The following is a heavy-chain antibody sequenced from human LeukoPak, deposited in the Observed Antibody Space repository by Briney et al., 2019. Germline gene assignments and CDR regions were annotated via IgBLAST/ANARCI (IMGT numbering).Heavy chain of an antibody. CDR2: ISGSGGST. CDR3: AKTQDSSGYYYYFDY. D-gene: IGHD3-22*01. V-gene: IGHV3-23*01. Sequence: GGSLRLSCAASGFTFSSYAMSWVRQAQGKGLEWVSAISGSGGSTYYADSVKGRFTISRDNSKNTLYLQMNSLRAEDTAVYYCAKTQDSSGYYYYFDYWGQGTLVTVSS. J-gene: IGHJ4*02. CDR1: GFTFSSYA.